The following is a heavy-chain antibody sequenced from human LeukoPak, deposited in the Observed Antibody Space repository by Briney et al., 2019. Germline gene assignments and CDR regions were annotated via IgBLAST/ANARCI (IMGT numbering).Heavy chain of an antibody. D-gene: IGHD3-3*01. CDR2: INSDGSST. CDR1: GFTFSSYW. V-gene: IGHV3-74*01. J-gene: IGHJ4*02. Sequence: PGGSLRLSCASSGFTFSSYWMHWVRQTPGKGLVWVSRINSDGSSTWYADSVKERFTISRDNPQNTLYRQVNGQRCEHAPVYYCAILVLDYDFWSRYRQDFDYWGQGTLVTVSS. CDR3: AILVLDYDFWSRYRQDFDY.